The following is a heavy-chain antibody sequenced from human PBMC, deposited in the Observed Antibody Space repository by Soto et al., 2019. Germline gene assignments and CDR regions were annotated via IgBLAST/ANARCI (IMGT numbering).Heavy chain of an antibody. J-gene: IGHJ4*02. Sequence: QITLKESGPTLVKPTQTLTLTCSFSGFSLSTNGVGVDWIRQPPGKALEWLALIYWDDSKHYSPSLNSRLTITKDTSRNLVVLTITNMDPVDTATYYCAKKGGGDYILGYWGQGTLVTVSS. V-gene: IGHV2-5*02. CDR3: AKKGGGDYILGY. D-gene: IGHD4-17*01. CDR2: IYWDDSK. CDR1: GFSLSTNGVG.